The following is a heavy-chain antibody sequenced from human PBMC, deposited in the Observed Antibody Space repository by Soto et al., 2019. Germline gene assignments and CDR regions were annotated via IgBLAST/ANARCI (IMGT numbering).Heavy chain of an antibody. Sequence: QVQLQQWGAGLLKPSETLSLTCAVYGGSFSGYYWSWIRQPPGKGLEWIGEINHSGSTNYNPSLKSRVTISVATSKNQFSLKLSSVTAADTAVYYCARMGPSSSWYTALNWFDPWGQGTLVTVSS. CDR2: INHSGST. J-gene: IGHJ5*02. CDR3: ARMGPSSSWYTALNWFDP. CDR1: GGSFSGYY. D-gene: IGHD6-13*01. V-gene: IGHV4-34*01.